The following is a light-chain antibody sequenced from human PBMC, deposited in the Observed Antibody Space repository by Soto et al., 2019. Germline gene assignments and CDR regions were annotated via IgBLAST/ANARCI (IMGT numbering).Light chain of an antibody. CDR1: SSDVGGYNH. V-gene: IGLV2-14*01. J-gene: IGLJ3*02. CDR2: EVR. CDR3: CSYTSSSIRV. Sequence: HSALTQPASVSGSPGQSITISCTGTSSDVGGYNHVSWYQQHPGKAPTLIIYEVRNRPSGVSNRLSGSKSGNTASLTISGLQADDEADYYCCSYTSSSIRVFGGGTKLTVL.